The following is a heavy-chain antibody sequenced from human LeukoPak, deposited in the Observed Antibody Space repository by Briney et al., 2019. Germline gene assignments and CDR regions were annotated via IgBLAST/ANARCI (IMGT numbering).Heavy chain of an antibody. V-gene: IGHV1-8*03. Sequence: GASVKVSCKASGYTFTSYDINWVRQATGQGLEWMGWMNPNSGNTGYAQKFQGRVTITRNTSISTAYMELSSLRSEDTAVYYCARAKVSGYDYLFRPDGYYYYMDVWGKGTTVTVSS. CDR1: GYTFTSYD. CDR3: ARAKVSGYDYLFRPDGYYYYMDV. CDR2: MNPNSGNT. J-gene: IGHJ6*03. D-gene: IGHD5-12*01.